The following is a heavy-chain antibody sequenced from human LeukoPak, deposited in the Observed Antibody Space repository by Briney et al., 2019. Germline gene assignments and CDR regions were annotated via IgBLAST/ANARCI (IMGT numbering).Heavy chain of an antibody. CDR1: GFTFSSYS. Sequence: PGGSLRLSCAASGFTFSSYSMNWVRQAPGKGLEWVSSISSSSSYIYYADSVKGRFTISRDNAKNSLYLQMNSPRAEDTAVYYCARDIVVVPAAEFYFDYWGQGTLVTVSS. CDR2: ISSSSSYI. CDR3: ARDIVVVPAAEFYFDY. D-gene: IGHD2-2*01. J-gene: IGHJ4*02. V-gene: IGHV3-21*01.